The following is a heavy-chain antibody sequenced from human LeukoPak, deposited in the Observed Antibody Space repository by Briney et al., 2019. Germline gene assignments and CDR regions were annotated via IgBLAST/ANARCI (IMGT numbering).Heavy chain of an antibody. V-gene: IGHV4-4*02. J-gene: IGHJ6*03. CDR1: GGSISSSLW. CDR2: IYHSGTT. CDR3: ARDHGDYYMDV. D-gene: IGHD4-17*01. Sequence: PSGTLSLTCAVSGGSISSSLWWTWVRQSPGKGLEWIGEIYHSGTTNSNPSLKSRVTILVDKSKNQFSLKLSSVTAADTAVYYCARDHGDYYMDVWGKGTTVTVSS.